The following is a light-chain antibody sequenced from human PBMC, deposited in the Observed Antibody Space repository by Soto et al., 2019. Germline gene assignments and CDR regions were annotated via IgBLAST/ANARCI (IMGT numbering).Light chain of an antibody. CDR2: DVN. V-gene: IGLV2-14*03. CDR1: SSDVGSYNY. J-gene: IGLJ1*01. CDR3: SSYTSSSTLLV. Sequence: QSALTQPASVSGSPGQSITISCTGTSSDVGSYNYVSWFQQHPGKASKLMIFDVNNRPSGVSNRFSGSKSGNTASLTISGLQAEDEADYYCSSYTSSSTLLVFGTGTQLTVL.